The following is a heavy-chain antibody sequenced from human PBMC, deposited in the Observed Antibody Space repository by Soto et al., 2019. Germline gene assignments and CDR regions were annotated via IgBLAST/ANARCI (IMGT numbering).Heavy chain of an antibody. CDR1: RGSVSSDLFY. Sequence: QVQLQESGPGLLRPSETLSLTCAVSRGSVSSDLFYWSWIRQPPGKGLEWIGYIYNSRRTNYNTSLQSRVTMSLDTPHNQFFLTLTSVTAADTAVYYCAREKRAGNWFDSWGQGTLVTVSS. CDR3: AREKRAGNWFDS. J-gene: IGHJ5*01. V-gene: IGHV4-61*01. D-gene: IGHD3-10*01. CDR2: IYNSRRT.